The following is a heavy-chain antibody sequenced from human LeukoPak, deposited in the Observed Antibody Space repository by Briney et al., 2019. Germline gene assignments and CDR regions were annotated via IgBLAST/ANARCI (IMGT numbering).Heavy chain of an antibody. CDR1: GDSISGFY. J-gene: IGHJ6*02. CDR2: MYYSGST. V-gene: IGHV4-59*01. Sequence: SETLSLTCTVSGDSISGFYWNWIRQPPGKGLEWIGYMYYSGSTDYNPSLKSRVTISVDTSKNQFSLKLSSVTAADTAVYYCARVNGGGHYYYYGMDVWGQGTTVTVSS. D-gene: IGHD2-21*01. CDR3: ARVNGGGHYYYYGMDV.